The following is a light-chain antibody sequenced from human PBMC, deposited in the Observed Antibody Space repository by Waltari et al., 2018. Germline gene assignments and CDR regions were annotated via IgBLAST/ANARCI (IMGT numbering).Light chain of an antibody. J-gene: IGLJ2*01. CDR1: HLVGKT. CDR3: QVWDSNNDHQI. CDR2: DDS. Sequence: SYVLTQPPSVSVAPGQTAPIPCGGNHLVGKTVHWYQQRPGQAPILVIYDDSARPSAIPERFSGSNSEDTATLTIGSVEAGDEAAYFCQVWDSNNDHQIFGGGTKLTVL. V-gene: IGLV3-21*02.